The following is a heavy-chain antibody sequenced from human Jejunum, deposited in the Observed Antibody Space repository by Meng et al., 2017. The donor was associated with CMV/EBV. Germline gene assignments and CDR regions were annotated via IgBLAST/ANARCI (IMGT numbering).Heavy chain of an antibody. CDR1: GASISSGYFV. V-gene: IGHV4-30-4*01. CDR3: ARGYSSGWNYFHY. Sequence: ESGPGLWRPFHNLSLTCTASGASISSGYFVWSWIRQPPGKGLEYIGYIDNRGSTYYNPSLKSRVTMSMDTSKNQFSLKLTSVTAADTAVYYCARGYSSGWNYFHYWGQGTLVTVSS. J-gene: IGHJ4*02. D-gene: IGHD6-19*01. CDR2: IDNRGST.